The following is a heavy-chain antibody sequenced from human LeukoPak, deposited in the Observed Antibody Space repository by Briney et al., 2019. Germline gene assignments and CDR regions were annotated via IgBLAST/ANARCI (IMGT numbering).Heavy chain of an antibody. CDR3: ARDRAVGGVYYGMNV. Sequence: SRTLSLTCAISGDSVSSNSAAWNWIRQSPWRGLEWLCRTYYRSKWYKDYAESVQSRITINAHTSKNQFSLQLNFVTPEDTAVYDCARDRAVGGVYYGMNVWGQGTTVTLSS. V-gene: IGHV6-1*01. D-gene: IGHD3-10*01. CDR1: GDSVSSNSAA. J-gene: IGHJ6*02. CDR2: TYYRSKWYK.